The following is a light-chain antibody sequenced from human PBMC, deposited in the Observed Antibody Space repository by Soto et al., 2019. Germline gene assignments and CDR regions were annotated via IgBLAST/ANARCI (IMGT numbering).Light chain of an antibody. CDR2: DVS. Sequence: QSALTQPPSVSGSPGQSVTISCTGTSSDVGRYNRVSWYQQPPGTAPKLMIYDVSNRPSGVSNRFSGSKSGNTASLTISGLQAEDDADYYCSSYTSSSTVVFGGGTKLTVL. CDR3: SSYTSSSTVV. CDR1: SSDVGRYNR. J-gene: IGLJ2*01. V-gene: IGLV2-18*02.